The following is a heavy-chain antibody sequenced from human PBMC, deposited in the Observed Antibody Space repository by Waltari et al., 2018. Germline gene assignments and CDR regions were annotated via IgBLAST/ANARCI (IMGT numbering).Heavy chain of an antibody. D-gene: IGHD3-10*01. CDR1: GYTFTSYG. CDR2: INPYNGNT. CDR3: ARDPFAPFY. Sequence: QVQLVQSGAEVKKPGASVKVSCKASGYTFTSYGISWVRQAPGQGLEWMGWINPYNGNTKYIERLQGRVTLTTDTSTNTAYMERRSLRSDDTAMYYCARDPFAPFYWGQGTLVTVSS. V-gene: IGHV1-18*01. J-gene: IGHJ4*02.